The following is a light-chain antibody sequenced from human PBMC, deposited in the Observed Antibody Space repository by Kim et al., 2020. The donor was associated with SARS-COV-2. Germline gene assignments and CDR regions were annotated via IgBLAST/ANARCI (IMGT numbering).Light chain of an antibody. Sequence: SSELTQDPAVSVALGQTVRLTCQGDSLRNYYATWYQQRPGQAPVLVLYGKYNRPSGIPYRFSGSASGNTASLTITGAQAEDEADYYCNSRDSSGDHVVFG. J-gene: IGLJ3*02. CDR3: NSRDSSGDHVV. CDR2: GKY. CDR1: SLRNYY. V-gene: IGLV3-19*01.